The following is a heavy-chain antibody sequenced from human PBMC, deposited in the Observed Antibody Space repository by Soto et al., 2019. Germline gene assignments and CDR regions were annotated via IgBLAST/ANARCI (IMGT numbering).Heavy chain of an antibody. Sequence: SVKVSCKASGGTLSSYAISWVRQAPGQGLEWMGGIIPIFGTANYAQKFQGRVTITADESTSTAYMELSSLRSEDTAVYYCERGNVFNSLYYYGMDVWGQGTTVTVSS. D-gene: IGHD2-21*01. CDR2: IIPIFGTA. CDR1: GGTLSSYA. J-gene: IGHJ6*01. CDR3: ERGNVFNSLYYYGMDV. V-gene: IGHV1-69*13.